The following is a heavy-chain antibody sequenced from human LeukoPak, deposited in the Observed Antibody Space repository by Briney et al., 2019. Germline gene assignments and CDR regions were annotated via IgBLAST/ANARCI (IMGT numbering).Heavy chain of an antibody. D-gene: IGHD2-2*01. CDR1: GFTFSSYA. CDR2: ISYDGSNK. Sequence: GGSLRLSCAASGFTFSSYAMHLVRQAPGKGLEWLAVISYDGSNKYYADSVKGRFTISRDNSKNTLYLQMNSLRAEDTAVYYCAKVDCSSTSCPDYWGQGTLVTVSS. V-gene: IGHV3-30-3*01. CDR3: AKVDCSSTSCPDY. J-gene: IGHJ4*02.